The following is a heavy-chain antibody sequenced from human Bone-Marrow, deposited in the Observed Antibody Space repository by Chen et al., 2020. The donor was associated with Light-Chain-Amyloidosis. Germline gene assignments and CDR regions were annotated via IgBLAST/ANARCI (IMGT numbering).Heavy chain of an antibody. Sequence: EVQLVESGGGLVKPGGSLRLSCAASGFTFSSYSMNWVRQAPGKGLEWVLYISSSSSTIYYADSVKGRFTISRDNAKNSLYLQMNSLRAEDTAVYYCAGSWRELLVSPYYYMDVWGKGTTVTVSS. CDR2: ISSSSSTI. J-gene: IGHJ6*03. CDR3: AGSWRELLVSPYYYMDV. V-gene: IGHV3-48*01. D-gene: IGHD1-26*01. CDR1: GFTFSSYS.